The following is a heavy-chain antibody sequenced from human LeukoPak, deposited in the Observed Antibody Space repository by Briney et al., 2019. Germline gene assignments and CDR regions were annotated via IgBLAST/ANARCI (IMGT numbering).Heavy chain of an antibody. V-gene: IGHV3-48*04. CDR3: ARDDNYDILTGYYPTDY. Sequence: GGSLRLSCAASGFTFSSYSMNWVRQAPGKGLEWVSFISSSSSTIYYADSVKGRFTISRDNAKNSLYLQMNSLRAEDTAVYYCARDDNYDILTGYYPTDYWGQGTLVTVSS. J-gene: IGHJ4*02. CDR2: ISSSSSTI. D-gene: IGHD3-9*01. CDR1: GFTFSSYS.